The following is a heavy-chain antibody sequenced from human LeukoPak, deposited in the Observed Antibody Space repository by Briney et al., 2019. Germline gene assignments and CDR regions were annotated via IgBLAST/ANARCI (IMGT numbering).Heavy chain of an antibody. D-gene: IGHD4-17*01. CDR2: MYYSGST. J-gene: IGHJ4*02. V-gene: IGHV4-39*01. CDR3: ARRGGVYYGDFLDY. Sequence: PSETLSLTCTVSGVSISSSSYDWGWVRQPPGKWLEWIGSMYYSGSTYYNPSLKSRVTISVDTSKNQFSLKLTSVTAADTAVYYCARRGGVYYGDFLDYWGQGTLVTVSS. CDR1: GVSISSSSYD.